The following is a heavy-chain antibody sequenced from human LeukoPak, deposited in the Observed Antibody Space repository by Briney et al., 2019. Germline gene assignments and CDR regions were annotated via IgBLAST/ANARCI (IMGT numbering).Heavy chain of an antibody. CDR2: ISAYNGNT. Sequence: GASVKVSCKASGYTFTSYGISWVRQAPGQGLEWMGWISAYNGNTNYAQKLQGRVTMTTDTSTSTAYMELRSLRSDDTAVYYCARGLLWFGESMGFDYWGQGTLVTVSS. CDR1: GYTFTSYG. V-gene: IGHV1-18*01. CDR3: ARGLLWFGESMGFDY. J-gene: IGHJ4*02. D-gene: IGHD3-10*01.